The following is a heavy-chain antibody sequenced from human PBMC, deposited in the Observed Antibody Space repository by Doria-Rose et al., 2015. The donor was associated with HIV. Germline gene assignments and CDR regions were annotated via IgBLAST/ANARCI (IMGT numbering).Heavy chain of an antibody. CDR2: IFSGDER. CDR3: ALIKSSRWYHKYYFDF. CDR1: GVSLSSPGMG. Sequence: QVTLKESGPVLVKPTETLTLTCTVSGVSLSSPGMGVSWIRQPPGKALEWLANIFSGDERSYKASLKSRLTISRSTSKSQVVLTMTDMDPVGTATYYCALIKSSRWYHKYYFDFWGQGTLVIVSA. D-gene: IGHD6-13*01. J-gene: IGHJ4*02. V-gene: IGHV2-26*01.